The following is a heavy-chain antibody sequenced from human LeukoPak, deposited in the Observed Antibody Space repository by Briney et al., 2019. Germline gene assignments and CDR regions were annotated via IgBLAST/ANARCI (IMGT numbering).Heavy chain of an antibody. CDR2: IYPGDSDT. CDR3: ARQASPWLVPD. J-gene: IGHJ4*02. D-gene: IGHD6-19*01. CDR1: GYSFTSYW. Sequence: GESLKISCKGFGYSFTSYWIGWVRQMPGKGLECMGIIYPGDSDTRYSPSFQGQVTISADKSISTAYLQWSSLKASDTAMYYCARQASPWLVPDWGQGTLVTVSS. V-gene: IGHV5-51*01.